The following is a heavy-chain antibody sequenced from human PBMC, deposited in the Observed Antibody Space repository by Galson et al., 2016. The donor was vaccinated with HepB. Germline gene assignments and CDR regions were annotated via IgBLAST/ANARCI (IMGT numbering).Heavy chain of an antibody. J-gene: IGHJ3*01. D-gene: IGHD4-17*01. CDR1: GFSFDRCG. Sequence: SLRLSCAASGFSFDRCGMHWVRQAPGKGLEWVAIISYDGSNKNYADSVKGRFTISRDNSNNMLDLQMYSLRAEDTAVYFCAKDLVDYGDYDHYYRGMAFWGQGTMVTVSS. CDR2: ISYDGSNK. CDR3: AKDLVDYGDYDHYYRGMAF. V-gene: IGHV3-30*18.